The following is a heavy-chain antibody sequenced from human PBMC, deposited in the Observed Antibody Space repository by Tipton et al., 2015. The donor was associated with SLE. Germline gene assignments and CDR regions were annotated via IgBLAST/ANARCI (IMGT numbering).Heavy chain of an antibody. CDR2: ISYDGSNK. V-gene: IGHV3-30-3*01. CDR3: ATSITMVPVGAY. CDR1: GFTFSSYA. J-gene: IGHJ4*02. Sequence: TLSLTCAASGFTFSSYAMHWVRQAPGKGLEWVAVISYDGSNKYYADSVKGRFTISRDNSKNTLYLQMNSLRAEDTAVYYCATSITMVPVGAYWGQGTLVTVSS. D-gene: IGHD3-10*01.